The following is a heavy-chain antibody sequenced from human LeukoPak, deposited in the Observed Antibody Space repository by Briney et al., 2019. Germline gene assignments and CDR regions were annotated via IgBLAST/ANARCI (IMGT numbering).Heavy chain of an antibody. V-gene: IGHV4-39*01. D-gene: IGHD5-24*01. Sequence: SETLSLTCTVSGGSISSSSYYWGWIRQPPGKGLEWIGSIYYSGSTYYNPSLKSRVTISVDTSKNQFSLKLSSVTAADTAVYYCARLRERWLPLLDYWGRGTLVTVSS. CDR1: GGSISSSSYY. CDR2: IYYSGST. J-gene: IGHJ4*02. CDR3: ARLRERWLPLLDY.